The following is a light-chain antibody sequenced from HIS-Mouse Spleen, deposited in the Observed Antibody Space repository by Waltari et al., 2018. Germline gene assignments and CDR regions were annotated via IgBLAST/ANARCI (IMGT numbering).Light chain of an antibody. CDR1: SSDVGSYNL. CDR2: EVS. CDR3: SSYAGSNNVV. J-gene: IGLJ2*01. Sequence: QSALTQPASVSGSPGQSITISCTGTSSDVGSYNLVSWYQQHPGKPPNLMIYEVSKPPSGVPDRFSGSKSGNTASLTVSGLQAEDEADYYCSSYAGSNNVVFGGGTKLTVL. V-gene: IGLV2-8*01.